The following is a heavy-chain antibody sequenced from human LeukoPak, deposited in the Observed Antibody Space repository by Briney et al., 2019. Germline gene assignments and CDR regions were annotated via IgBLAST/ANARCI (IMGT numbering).Heavy chain of an antibody. Sequence: GGSLRLSCAASGFTVSSNYMSWVRQAPGKGLEWVSAIYSGGSTYYADSVKGRFTISRDNSKNTLYLQMNSLRAEDTAVYYCASCKDDYNYFGYWGQGTLVTVSS. CDR1: GFTVSSNY. D-gene: IGHD5-24*01. V-gene: IGHV3-53*01. CDR2: IYSGGST. J-gene: IGHJ4*02. CDR3: ASCKDDYNYFGY.